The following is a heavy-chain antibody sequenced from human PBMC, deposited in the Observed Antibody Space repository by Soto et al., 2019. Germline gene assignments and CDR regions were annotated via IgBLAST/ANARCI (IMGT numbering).Heavy chain of an antibody. CDR2: IYSGGST. Sequence: VGSLRLSCAASGFTVSSNYMSWVRQAPGKGLEWVSVIYSGGSTYYADSVKGRFTISRDSSKNTLYLQMNSLRAEDTAVYYCARDNKNWFDPWGQGTLVTVSS. J-gene: IGHJ5*02. V-gene: IGHV3-53*01. CDR3: ARDNKNWFDP. CDR1: GFTVSSNY.